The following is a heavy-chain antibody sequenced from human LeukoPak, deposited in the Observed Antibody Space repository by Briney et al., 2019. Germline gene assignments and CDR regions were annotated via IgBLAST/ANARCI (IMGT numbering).Heavy chain of an antibody. CDR1: GFTFDNYA. Sequence: GGSLRLSCAASGFTFDNYAMTWVRRAPGRGLEWISTISGSGYTTYYADSVKGRFTISRDTASNTMHLEMNNLRIEDTAVYYCMRDYMGWFDPWGQGSLVTVSS. D-gene: IGHD3-10*01. CDR3: MRDYMGWFDP. V-gene: IGHV3-23*01. CDR2: ISGSGYTT. J-gene: IGHJ5*02.